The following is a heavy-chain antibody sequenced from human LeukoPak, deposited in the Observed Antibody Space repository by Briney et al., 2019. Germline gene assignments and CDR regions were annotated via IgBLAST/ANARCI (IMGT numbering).Heavy chain of an antibody. CDR2: IRFDGSIK. D-gene: IGHD2-2*01. CDR3: ARRGRSNYCYSTNCERYFQH. CDR1: GFTFSSYG. V-gene: IGHV3-30*02. J-gene: IGHJ1*01. Sequence: PGGSLRLSCAASGFTFSSYGMHWVRQAPGKGLEWVAFIRFDGSIKYYAESVKGRFTLSRDNSRNTLYVQMNSLRDEDTAVYYCARRGRSNYCYSTNCERYFQHWGQGTLVTVSS.